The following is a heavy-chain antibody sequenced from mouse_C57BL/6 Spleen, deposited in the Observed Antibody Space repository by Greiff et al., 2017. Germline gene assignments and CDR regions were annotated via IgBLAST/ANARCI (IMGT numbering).Heavy chain of an antibody. J-gene: IGHJ3*01. D-gene: IGHD4-1*01. CDR1: GYAFSSSW. CDR3: ARDADWDRAY. Sequence: QVQLKESGPELVKPGASVKISCKASGYAFSSSWMNWVKQRPGKGLEWIGRIYPGDGDTNYNGKFKGKATLTADKSSSTAYMQLSSLTSEDSAVYFCARDADWDRAYWGQGTLVTVSA. CDR2: IYPGDGDT. V-gene: IGHV1-82*01.